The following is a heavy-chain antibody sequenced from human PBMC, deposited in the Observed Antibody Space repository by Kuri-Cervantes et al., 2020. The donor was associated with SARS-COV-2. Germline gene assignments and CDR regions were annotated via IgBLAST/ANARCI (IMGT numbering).Heavy chain of an antibody. CDR2: IRSKANSYAT. J-gene: IGHJ6*03. V-gene: IGHV3-73*01. CDR3: TRLAYYYYMDV. CDR1: GFTFSGSA. Sequence: GGSLRLSCAASGFTFSGSAMHWVRQASGKGLEWVGRIRSKANSYATAYAASVKGRFTISRDDSKNTAYLQMNSLKTEDTAVYYCTRLAYYYYMDVWGKGTTVTVSS.